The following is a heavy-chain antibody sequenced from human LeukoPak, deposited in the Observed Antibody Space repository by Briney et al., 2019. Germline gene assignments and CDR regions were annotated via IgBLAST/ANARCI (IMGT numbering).Heavy chain of an antibody. Sequence: PGGSLRLSCKASGFTFSDYYMSWIRQAPGKVLEWVSHITSSGTTFYYADSVKGRFSISRDKAKTSLYLQMNSLRAEDTAVYYCARDLSGVTGYTYGRGIDYWGQGTLVTVSS. D-gene: IGHD5-18*01. V-gene: IGHV3-11*04. CDR1: GFTFSDYY. CDR3: ARDLSGVTGYTYGRGIDY. CDR2: ITSSGTTF. J-gene: IGHJ4*02.